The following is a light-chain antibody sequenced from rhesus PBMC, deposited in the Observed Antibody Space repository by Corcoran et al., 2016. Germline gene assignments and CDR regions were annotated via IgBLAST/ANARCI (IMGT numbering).Light chain of an antibody. CDR2: RAA. CDR3: QQHDNSPFT. Sequence: DIQMTQSPSSLSASVGDRVTIACRASQDINNWLACYQQKAGKAHQLLIYRAANLETGVQSRSSGSGSGTDFTLTISSLQLEDIATYYCQQHDNSPFTFGPGTKLDI. J-gene: IGKJ3*01. V-gene: IGKV1-69*01. CDR1: QDINNW.